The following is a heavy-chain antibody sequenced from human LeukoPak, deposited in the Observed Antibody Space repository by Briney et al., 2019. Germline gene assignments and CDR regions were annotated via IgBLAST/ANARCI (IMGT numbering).Heavy chain of an antibody. CDR1: GGSFSGYY. V-gene: IGHV4-34*01. J-gene: IGHJ4*02. D-gene: IGHD3-22*01. Sequence: PSETLSLTCAVYGGSFSGYYWSWIRQPPGKGLEWIGEINHSGSTNYNPSLKSRVTISVDTSKNQFSLKLSSVTAADTAVYYCARRGRYYYDSSGYYWGQGTLVTASS. CDR3: ARRGRYYYDSSGYY. CDR2: INHSGST.